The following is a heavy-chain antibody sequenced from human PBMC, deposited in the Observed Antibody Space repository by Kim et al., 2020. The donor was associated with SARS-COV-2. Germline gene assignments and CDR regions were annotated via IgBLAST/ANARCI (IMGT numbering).Heavy chain of an antibody. J-gene: IGHJ6*02. D-gene: IGHD5-12*01. Sequence: GGSLRLSCAASGFTFSSYSMNWVRQAPGKGLEWVSSISSSSSYIYYADSVKGRFTISRDNAKNSLYLQMNSLRAEDTAVYYCARGYSGYDHYYYYYGMDVWGQGTTVTLSS. CDR2: ISSSSSYI. V-gene: IGHV3-21*01. CDR3: ARGYSGYDHYYYYYGMDV. CDR1: GFTFSSYS.